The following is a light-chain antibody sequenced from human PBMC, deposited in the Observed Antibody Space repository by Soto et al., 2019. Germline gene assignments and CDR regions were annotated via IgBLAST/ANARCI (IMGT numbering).Light chain of an antibody. V-gene: IGLV1-44*01. CDR3: AAWDDSLRTFV. J-gene: IGLJ2*01. CDR2: RNN. Sequence: QSVLTQPPSASGTPGQRVTISCSGGTSNVGSRTVNWYQHLPPTAPKLLIHRNNQRPSGVSDRFSGSKSDTFASLAISGLQSEDEADYYCAAWDDSLRTFVFGGGTQLTVL. CDR1: TSNVGSRT.